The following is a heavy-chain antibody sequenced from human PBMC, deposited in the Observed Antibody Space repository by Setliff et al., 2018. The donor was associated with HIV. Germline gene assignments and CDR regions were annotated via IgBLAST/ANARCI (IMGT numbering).Heavy chain of an antibody. CDR3: ARTPGTIWGYDY. J-gene: IGHJ4*02. V-gene: IGHV4-59*11. Sequence: SETLSLTCTVSGGSISRRYWSWIRLPPGKGLEWIGTLYYNGNTNSNPSLKSRVTITVDTSKNQFSLKLSSVTAADTAVYYCARTPGTIWGYDYWGQGTLVTVSS. CDR1: GGSISRRY. D-gene: IGHD3-9*01. CDR2: LYYNGNT.